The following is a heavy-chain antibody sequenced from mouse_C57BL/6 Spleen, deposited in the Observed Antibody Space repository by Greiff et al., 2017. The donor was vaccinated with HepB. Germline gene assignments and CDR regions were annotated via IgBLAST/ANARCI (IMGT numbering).Heavy chain of an antibody. CDR2: IYPGDGDT. CDR1: GYAFSSYW. D-gene: IGHD2-4*01. Sequence: VQLQQSGAELVKPGASVKISCKASGYAFSSYWMNWVKQRPGKGLEWIGQIYPGDGDTNYNGKFKGKATLTADKSSSTAYMQLSSLTSEDSAVYFWARELYYDLSYYFDYWGQGTTLTVSS. CDR3: ARELYYDLSYYFDY. J-gene: IGHJ2*01. V-gene: IGHV1-80*01.